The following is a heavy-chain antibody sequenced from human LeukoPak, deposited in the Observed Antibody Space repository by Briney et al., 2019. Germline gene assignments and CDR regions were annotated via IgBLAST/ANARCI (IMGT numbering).Heavy chain of an antibody. D-gene: IGHD3-10*01. Sequence: GGSLRLSCAASGFTFSQYPMHWVRQAPGKGLEWLAVISYDGTNNYRADSVKGRFTISRDNANNTLYLQMNSLRPEDTAVYFCASLMVRGIRDFDHWGQGTLVTVSS. V-gene: IGHV3-30*04. CDR3: ASLMVRGIRDFDH. CDR1: GFTFSQYP. J-gene: IGHJ4*02. CDR2: ISYDGTNN.